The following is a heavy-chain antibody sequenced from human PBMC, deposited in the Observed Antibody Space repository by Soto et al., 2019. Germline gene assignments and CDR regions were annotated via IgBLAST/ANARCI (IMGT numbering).Heavy chain of an antibody. CDR3: ARGHHGIDY. CDR2: IDRTGSTT. V-gene: IGHV3-11*01. Sequence: GGSLRLSCAVSGLTFSDYYMSWIRQAPGKGLEWVSYIDRTGSTTYYEDSVKGRFTISRDNAKSSLYLQMNSLRVEDTAVYYCARGHHGIDYWGQGTLVTVSS. CDR1: GLTFSDYY. J-gene: IGHJ4*02.